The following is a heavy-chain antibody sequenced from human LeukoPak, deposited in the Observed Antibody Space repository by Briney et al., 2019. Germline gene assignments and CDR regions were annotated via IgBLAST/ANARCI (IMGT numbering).Heavy chain of an antibody. D-gene: IGHD6-19*01. V-gene: IGHV4-39*01. J-gene: IGHJ4*02. CDR2: FYYSGST. Sequence: SETLSLTCTVSGGSISSGSYYWGWIRQPPGKGLEWIWNFYYSGSTYYNPSLENRVTISVDTSKNQFSLRLTSVTAADTAVYYCARLPVAGTGYWGQGTLVTVSS. CDR1: GGSISSGSYY. CDR3: ARLPVAGTGY.